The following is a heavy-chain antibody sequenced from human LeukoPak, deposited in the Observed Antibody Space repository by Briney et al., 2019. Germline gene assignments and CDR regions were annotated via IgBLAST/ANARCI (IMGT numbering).Heavy chain of an antibody. CDR3: ARGRGTSVYFDF. J-gene: IGHJ4*02. CDR1: GFTFSTYS. V-gene: IGHV3-48*01. Sequence: GGSLRLSCAASGFTFSTYSMNWVRQSPGKGLEWISYISSSSSALYYGDSVKGRFTISRDSATNSVSLQMDSLRPEDTAVYYCARGRGTSVYFDFWGQGTMVTVSS. CDR2: ISSSSSAL. D-gene: IGHD3-16*01.